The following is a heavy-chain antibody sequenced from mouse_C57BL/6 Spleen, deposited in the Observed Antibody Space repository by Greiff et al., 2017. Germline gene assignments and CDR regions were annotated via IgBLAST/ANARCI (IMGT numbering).Heavy chain of an antibody. V-gene: IGHV5-9-1*02. CDR2: ISRGGDYI. CDR3: TREHITTVVEEDAMDY. D-gene: IGHD1-1*01. CDR1: GFTFSSYA. J-gene: IGHJ4*01. Sequence: EVKLQESGDGLVKPGGSLKLSCAASGFTFSSYAMSWVRQTPEKRLEWVAYISRGGDYIYYADTVKGRFTISRDNARSTLYLQMSSLKSEDTAMYYCTREHITTVVEEDAMDYWGQGTSVTVSS.